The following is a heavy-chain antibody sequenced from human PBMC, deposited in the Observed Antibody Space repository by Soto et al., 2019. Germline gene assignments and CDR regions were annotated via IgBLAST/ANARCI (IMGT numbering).Heavy chain of an antibody. V-gene: IGHV4-4*07. CDR1: GDSISNYY. CDR3: AREYTETVDGPTPYYFDS. CDR2: TYVTGDT. D-gene: IGHD6-19*01. Sequence: SETLSLTCSVSGDSISNYYWSWLRQSAGKGLEWIGRTYVTGDTNYNPSLKSRVTMSVDTTKNQLSLRLRSVTAADTAVYSCAREYTETVDGPTPYYFDSWGQGTPVTVYS. J-gene: IGHJ4*02.